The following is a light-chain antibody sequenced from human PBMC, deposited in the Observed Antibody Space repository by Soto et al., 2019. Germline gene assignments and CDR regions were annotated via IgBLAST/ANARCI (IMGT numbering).Light chain of an antibody. J-gene: IGLJ2*01. CDR1: SGSIASNY. Sequence: NFMLTQPHSVSESPGKTVTISCTRSSGSIASNYVQWYQQRPGSAPTTVIYEDNQRPSGVPDRFSGSIDSSSNSASLTISGLKTEEEADYYCQSYDSSYVVFGGGTKVTVL. CDR2: EDN. CDR3: QSYDSSYVV. V-gene: IGLV6-57*04.